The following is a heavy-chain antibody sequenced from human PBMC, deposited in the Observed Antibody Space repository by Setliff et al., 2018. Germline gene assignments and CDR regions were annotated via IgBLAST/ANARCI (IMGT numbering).Heavy chain of an antibody. D-gene: IGHD6-13*01. Sequence: ASVKVSCKASGYTLTTYFMNWVRQAPGQGLEWMGYINTRTGNPMYAQGFTGRFVFSLDPSVNTAYLQISSLKAEDTALYYCATGSLVAAGTGHWGQGTLVTVSS. CDR1: GYTLTTYF. CDR3: ATGSLVAAGTGH. CDR2: INTRTGNP. J-gene: IGHJ4*02. V-gene: IGHV7-4-1*02.